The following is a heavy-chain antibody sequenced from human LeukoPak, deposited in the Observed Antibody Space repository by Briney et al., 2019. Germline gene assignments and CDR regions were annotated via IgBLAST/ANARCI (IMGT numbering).Heavy chain of an antibody. CDR1: GFTFSTYT. J-gene: IGHJ4*02. CDR2: ISSSSCYL. Sequence: GGSLRLSCAASGFTFSTYTMNWVRQAPGKGLEWVSSISSSSCYLYYADSVKGRFTISRDNAKNSLYLQMNSLRAEDTAVYYCARVRDSGYDYPFDYWGQGTLVTVSS. D-gene: IGHD5-12*01. V-gene: IGHV3-21*01. CDR3: ARVRDSGYDYPFDY.